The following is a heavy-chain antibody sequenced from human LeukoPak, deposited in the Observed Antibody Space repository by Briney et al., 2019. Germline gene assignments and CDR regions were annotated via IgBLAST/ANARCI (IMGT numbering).Heavy chain of an antibody. V-gene: IGHV4-34*01. CDR2: INHSGST. CDR3: ASPRRDCSGGSCYYYYYYMDV. J-gene: IGHJ6*03. CDR1: GGSFSGYY. D-gene: IGHD2-15*01. Sequence: SETLSLTCAVYGGSFSGYYWSWIRQPPGKGLEWIGEINHSGSTNYNPSLKSRVTISVDTSKNQFSLKLSSVTAADTAVYYCASPRRDCSGGSCYYYYYYMDVWGKGTTVTVSS.